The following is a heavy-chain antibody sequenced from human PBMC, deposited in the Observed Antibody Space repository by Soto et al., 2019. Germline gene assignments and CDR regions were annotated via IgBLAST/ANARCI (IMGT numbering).Heavy chain of an antibody. CDR1: GFTFGTTD. V-gene: IGHV3-23*01. CDR2: IDGSGGIT. CDR3: VKNSGWFNT. D-gene: IGHD3-10*01. Sequence: GGSLRLSCAASGFTFGTTDMSWVRQAPGAGLEWVSTIDGSGGITYYADSVEGRFTISRDNSRNTVYLQMNSLRGDDTALYYRVKNSGWFNTWGQGALVTVSS. J-gene: IGHJ5*02.